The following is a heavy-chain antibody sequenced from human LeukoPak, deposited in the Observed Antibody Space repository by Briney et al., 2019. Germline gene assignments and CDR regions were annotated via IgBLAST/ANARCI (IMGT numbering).Heavy chain of an antibody. J-gene: IGHJ4*02. V-gene: IGHV4-59*01. CDR1: GGSISSNY. CDR3: ARDTPGSSSLDY. D-gene: IGHD6-6*01. CDR2: IYYSGTT. Sequence: SETLSLTCTVSGGSISSNYWSWIRQPPGKGLEWIGYIYYSGTTNYNPSLKSRVTISVDTSKNYFSLKLNSVTAADTAVYYCARDTPGSSSLDYWGQGTLVTVSS.